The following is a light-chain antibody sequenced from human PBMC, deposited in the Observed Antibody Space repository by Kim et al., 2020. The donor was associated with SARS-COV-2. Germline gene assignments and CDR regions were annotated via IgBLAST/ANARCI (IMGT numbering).Light chain of an antibody. Sequence: QAVVTQEPSLTVSPGGTVTLTCGSSTGTVTSGHYPYWFQQKPGQAPRTLIYDTSTKHSWTPARFSGSLLGGKAALTLSGAQPEDEGDYYCFLSSSDLILFGGGTQLTVL. CDR2: DTS. CDR3: FLSSSDLIL. V-gene: IGLV7-46*01. CDR1: TGTVTSGHY. J-gene: IGLJ2*01.